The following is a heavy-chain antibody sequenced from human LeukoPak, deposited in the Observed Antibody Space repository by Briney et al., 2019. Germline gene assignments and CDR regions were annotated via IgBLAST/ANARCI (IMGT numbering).Heavy chain of an antibody. CDR1: GYSISSGFY. CDR3: ARGLWSRYYDY. V-gene: IGHV4-38-2*02. CDR2: IHYSGIT. Sequence: SETLSLTCTVSGYSISSGFYWGWIRQPPGKGLEWIGSIHYSGITSYNPSLKSRVTTSSDTSKNHFSLKLKSVTASDTAVYYCARGLWSRYYDYWGQGTLVTVSS. D-gene: IGHD2-8*02. J-gene: IGHJ4*02.